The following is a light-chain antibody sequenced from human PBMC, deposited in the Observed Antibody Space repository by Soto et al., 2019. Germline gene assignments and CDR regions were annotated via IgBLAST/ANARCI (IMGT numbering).Light chain of an antibody. CDR1: SCDVGGYKY. CDR3: SSYTSSTTRV. V-gene: IGLV2-14*01. Sequence: QSALTQPASVSGSPGQSITISCTGTSCDVGGYKYVSWYQQHPGKAPKLIIYDVSNRPSGVSNRFSGSKSGNTASLTISGLQAEDEADYYCSSYTSSTTRVFGGGTKLTVL. CDR2: DVS. J-gene: IGLJ2*01.